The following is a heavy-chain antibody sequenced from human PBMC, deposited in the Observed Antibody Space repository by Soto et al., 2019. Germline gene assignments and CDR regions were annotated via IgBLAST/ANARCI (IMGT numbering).Heavy chain of an antibody. CDR2: ISGSGGST. Sequence: EVQLLESGGGLVQPGGSLRLSCAASGFTFSSYAMSWVRQAPGKGLEWVSAISGSGGSTYYADSVKGRFTISRDNSKNTLYLQMNSLRAEDTAVYYCAKDSGRPGLAPQSTTVTTFDYWGQGTLVTVSS. V-gene: IGHV3-23*01. D-gene: IGHD4-17*01. CDR1: GFTFSSYA. J-gene: IGHJ4*02. CDR3: AKDSGRPGLAPQSTTVTTFDY.